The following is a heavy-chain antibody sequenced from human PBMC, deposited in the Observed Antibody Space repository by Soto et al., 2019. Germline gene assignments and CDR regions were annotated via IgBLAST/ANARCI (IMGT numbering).Heavy chain of an antibody. CDR2: IIPICGTA. CDR1: GGTFSSYA. D-gene: IGHD2-15*01. J-gene: IGHJ5*02. Sequence: QVQLVQSGAEVKKPGSSVKVSCKASGGTFSSYAISWVRQAPGQGLESMGGIIPICGTANYAQKFQGRVTMTAVETTSTVYMELTSLRSEDTAVYYCARGAYCSGGSCYPNCFDLWGQGTLVTVSS. V-gene: IGHV1-69*01. CDR3: ARGAYCSGGSCYPNCFDL.